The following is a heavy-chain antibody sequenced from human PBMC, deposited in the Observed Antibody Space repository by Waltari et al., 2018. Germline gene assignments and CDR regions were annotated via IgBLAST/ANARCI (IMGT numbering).Heavy chain of an antibody. CDR3: ARGEDIVVVPAALNWFDP. CDR1: GYTFTSYA. CDR2: INAGNGNT. J-gene: IGHJ5*02. V-gene: IGHV1-3*01. D-gene: IGHD2-2*01. Sequence: QVQLVQSGAEVKKPGASVKVSCKASGYTFTSYAMHWVRQAPGQRLEWMGWINAGNGNTKYSQKFQGRVTSTRDTSASTAYMELSSLRSEDTAVYYCARGEDIVVVPAALNWFDPWGQGTLVTVSS.